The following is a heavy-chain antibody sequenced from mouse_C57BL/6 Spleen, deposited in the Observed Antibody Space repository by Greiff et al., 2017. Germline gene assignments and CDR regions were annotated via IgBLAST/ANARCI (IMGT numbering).Heavy chain of an antibody. Sequence: QVQLKQPGTELVKPGASVKLSCKASGYTFTSYWMHWVKQRPGQGLEWIGNINPSNGGTNYNEKFKSKATPTVDKSYSTAYMQLSSLTSEDSSVYYCARGYCGSCPSFDYWGQGTTLTVSS. CDR1: GYTFTSYW. V-gene: IGHV1-53*01. D-gene: IGHD1-1*01. J-gene: IGHJ2*01. CDR2: INPSNGGT. CDR3: ARGYCGSCPSFDY.